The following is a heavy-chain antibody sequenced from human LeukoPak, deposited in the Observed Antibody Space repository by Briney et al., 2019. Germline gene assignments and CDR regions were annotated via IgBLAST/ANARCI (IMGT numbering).Heavy chain of an antibody. CDR3: AIQMPTTSYFAY. CDR1: GFTFSSYG. CDR2: ITGSGVST. V-gene: IGHV3-23*01. J-gene: IGHJ4*02. Sequence: PGGSLRLSCAASSGFTFSSYGVSWVRQAPGKGLEWVSGITGSGVSTYYADAVKGRFTISRDNSNNRVYLQMNSLRAEDTAIYYCAIQMPTTSYFAYWGQGTLATVSS. D-gene: IGHD5-24*01.